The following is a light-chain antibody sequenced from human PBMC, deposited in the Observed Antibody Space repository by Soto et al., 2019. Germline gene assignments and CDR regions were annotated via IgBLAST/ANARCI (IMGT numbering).Light chain of an antibody. CDR3: SSYTSSSTSMV. V-gene: IGLV2-14*01. CDR2: DVS. J-gene: IGLJ2*01. CDR1: SSDVGGYNY. Sequence: QSVLTQPASVSGSPGQSITISCTGTSSDVGGYNYVSWYQQHPGKAPKLVIYDVSNRPSGVSNRFSGSKSGNTASLTISGLQAEDEADYYCSSYTSSSTSMVFGGGTKLTVL.